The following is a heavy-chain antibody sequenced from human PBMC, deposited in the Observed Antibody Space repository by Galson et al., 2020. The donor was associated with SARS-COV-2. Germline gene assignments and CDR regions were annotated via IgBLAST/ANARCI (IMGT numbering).Heavy chain of an antibody. Sequence: TLSLTFSVSVWSFSGYYWSWIRQPPGKGLEWIGEINHSGSTNYNPSLKSRVTISVDTSKNQFSLKLSSVTAADTAVYYCARAGYSSSWYGVRNWCDPWGQGTRVTVSS. CDR1: VWSFSGYY. CDR2: INHSGST. CDR3: ARAGYSSSWYGVRNWCDP. J-gene: IGHJ5*02. V-gene: IGHV4-34*01. D-gene: IGHD6-13*01.